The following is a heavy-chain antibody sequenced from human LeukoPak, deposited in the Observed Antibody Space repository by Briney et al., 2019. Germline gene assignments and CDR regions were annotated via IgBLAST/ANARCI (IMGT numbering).Heavy chain of an antibody. CDR2: ISSSSSYI. CDR1: GFTYSSYS. Sequence: GGSLRLSCAASGFTYSSYSMNWVRQAPGKGLEWVSSISSSSSYIFYADSVKGRFTISRDNAKNSLYLQMNSLRAEDTAVYYCARGTGTTSGVVIKRNWFDPWGQGTLVTVSS. CDR3: ARGTGTTSGVVIKRNWFDP. V-gene: IGHV3-21*04. D-gene: IGHD3-3*01. J-gene: IGHJ5*02.